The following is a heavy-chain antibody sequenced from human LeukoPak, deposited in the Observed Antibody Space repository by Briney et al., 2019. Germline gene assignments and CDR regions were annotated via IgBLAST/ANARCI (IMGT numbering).Heavy chain of an antibody. J-gene: IGHJ4*02. CDR1: GNYW. CDR2: IKQDGSEK. Sequence: GGSLRLSCAASGNYWMHWVRQAPGKGLEWVANIKQDGSEKYYVDSVKGRFTISRDNAKNSLYLQMNSLRAEDTAVYYCARDPFGGVIESPDYWGQGTLVTVSS. D-gene: IGHD3-16*02. V-gene: IGHV3-7*01. CDR3: ARDPFGGVIESPDY.